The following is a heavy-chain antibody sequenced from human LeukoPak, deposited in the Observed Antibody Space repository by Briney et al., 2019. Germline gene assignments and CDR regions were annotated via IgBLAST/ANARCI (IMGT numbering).Heavy chain of an antibody. V-gene: IGHV4-59*01. J-gene: IGHJ6*02. D-gene: IGHD3-3*01. Sequence: SETLSLTCTVSGGSISSYYWSWIRQPPGKGLEWIGYIYYSGSTNYNPSLKSRVTISVDTSKNQFSLKLSSVTAADTAVYYCARDLVYYDFWSGYYPPPRYYGMDVWGQGTTVTVSS. CDR3: ARDLVYYDFWSGYYPPPRYYGMDV. CDR2: IYYSGST. CDR1: GGSISSYY.